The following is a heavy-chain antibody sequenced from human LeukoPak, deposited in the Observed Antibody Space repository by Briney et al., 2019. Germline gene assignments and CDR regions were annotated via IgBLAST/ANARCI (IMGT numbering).Heavy chain of an antibody. CDR1: GYTFTSYY. CDR3: ARDDYDDRSGYQHSTRNDY. J-gene: IGHJ4*02. V-gene: IGHV1-46*01. CDR2: INPSGGST. D-gene: IGHD3-22*01. Sequence: GASVKVSCKASGYTFTSYYMHWVRQAPGQGLEWMRIINPSGGSTNYAQKFQGRVTMTRDTSTSTVYMELSSLRSEDTAVYYCARDDYDDRSGYQHSTRNDYWGQGTLVTVSS.